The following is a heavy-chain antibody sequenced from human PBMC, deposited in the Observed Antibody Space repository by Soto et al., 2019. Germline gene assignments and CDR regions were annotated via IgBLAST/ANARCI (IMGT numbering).Heavy chain of an antibody. J-gene: IGHJ4*02. V-gene: IGHV4-59*01. CDR2: IYYSGST. Sequence: SETLSLTCTVSGGSISSYYWSWIRQPPGKGLEWIGYIYYSGSTNYNPSLKSRVTISVDTSKNQFSLKLSSVTAADTAVYYCATTITGTNVGAFDYWGQGTLVTVSS. CDR3: ATTITGTNVGAFDY. CDR1: GGSISSYY. D-gene: IGHD1-20*01.